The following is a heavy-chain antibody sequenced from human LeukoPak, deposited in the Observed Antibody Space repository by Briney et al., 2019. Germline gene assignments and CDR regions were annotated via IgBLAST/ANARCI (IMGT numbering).Heavy chain of an antibody. CDR2: IYHSGST. CDR3: ARLGGAAAGNGYYYYYYMDV. CDR1: GYSISSGYY. J-gene: IGHJ6*03. V-gene: IGHV4-38-2*02. Sequence: PSETLSLTCTVSGYSISSGYYWGWIRQSPGKGLEWIGSIYHSGSTYYTPSLKSRVTISVDTSKNQFSLKLSSVTAADTAVYYCARLGGAAAGNGYYYYYYMDVWGKGTTVTVSS. D-gene: IGHD6-13*01.